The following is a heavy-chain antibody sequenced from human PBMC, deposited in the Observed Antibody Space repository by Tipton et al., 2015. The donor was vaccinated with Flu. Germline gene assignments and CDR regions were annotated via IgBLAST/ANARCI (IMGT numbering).Heavy chain of an antibody. CDR3: ATQERG. CDR1: GFTFGNDW. Sequence: GSLRLSCAASGFTFGNDWMTWVRQAPGKGMEWVAEMNQDGSGKYYVDSVKGRFTVSRDNAKNSLYLQMNSLRVEDTAVYYCATQERGWGQGTLVTVSS. J-gene: IGHJ4*02. V-gene: IGHV3-7*01. D-gene: IGHD3-10*01. CDR2: MNQDGSGK.